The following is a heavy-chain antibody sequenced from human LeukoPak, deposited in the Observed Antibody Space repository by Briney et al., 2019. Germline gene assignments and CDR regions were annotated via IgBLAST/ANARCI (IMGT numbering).Heavy chain of an antibody. V-gene: IGHV3-7*01. CDR3: ARDKNDAFDI. Sequence: GGSLRLSCAASGFTFSSYAMSWVRQAPGKGLEWVANIKQDGSEKYYVDSVKGRFTISRDNAKNSLYLQMNSLRAEDTAVYYCARDKNDAFDIWGQGTMVTVSS. CDR2: IKQDGSEK. J-gene: IGHJ3*02. CDR1: GFTFSSYA.